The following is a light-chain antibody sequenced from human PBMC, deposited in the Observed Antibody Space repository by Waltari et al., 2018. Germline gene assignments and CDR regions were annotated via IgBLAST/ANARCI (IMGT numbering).Light chain of an antibody. Sequence: DVVLSPSPLSLPVSLRQPASISCWSTQRLVSSDGNTYLNWFQQTPGHSPTRLIYKVSNCDSGVTDRCSGSRSDTDVTLKTSRMEAEDVGVYYCRQGTHWPDSFGQGTKLEI. J-gene: IGKJ2*03. V-gene: IGKV2D-30*01. CDR3: RQGTHWPDS. CDR2: KVS. CDR1: QRLVSSDGNTY.